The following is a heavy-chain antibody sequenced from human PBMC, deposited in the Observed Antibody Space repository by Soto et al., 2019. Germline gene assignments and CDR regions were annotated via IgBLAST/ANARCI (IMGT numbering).Heavy chain of an antibody. CDR1: GGSISSGVYS. CDR3: ARDMGLEQWLAPASRGYYSYGMDV. J-gene: IGHJ6*02. V-gene: IGHV4-30-2*01. Sequence: SETLSLTCAVSGGSISSGVYSWCWIRQPPGKGLEWIGYIYHSGSTYYNPSLKSRVTISVDRSKNQFSLQLNSVTPEDTAVYYCARDMGLEQWLAPASRGYYSYGMDVWGQGTTVTVSS. CDR2: IYHSGST. D-gene: IGHD6-19*01.